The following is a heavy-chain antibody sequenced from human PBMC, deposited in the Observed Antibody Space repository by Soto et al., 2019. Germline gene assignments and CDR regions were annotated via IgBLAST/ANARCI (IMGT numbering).Heavy chain of an antibody. D-gene: IGHD1-20*01. CDR2: ISGSGGST. CDR3: AKGLTGGYYFDY. J-gene: IGHJ4*02. V-gene: IGHV3-23*01. CDR1: GFTFSSYA. Sequence: GGSLRLSCAASGFTFSSYAMSWVRQAPGKGLEWVSAISGSGGSTYYADSVKGRFTISRDNSKNTLYLQMNSLRAEDTAVYSCAKGLTGGYYFDYWGQGTLVTVSS.